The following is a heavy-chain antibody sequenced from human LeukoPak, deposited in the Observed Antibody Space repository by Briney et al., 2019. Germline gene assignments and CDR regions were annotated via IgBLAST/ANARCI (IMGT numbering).Heavy chain of an antibody. Sequence: VASVKVSCKASGYTFTSYGISWVRQAPGQGLEWMGWISAYNGNTNYAQKLQGRVTMTTDTSTGTAYMELRSLRSDDTAVYYCARLSSPYWYFDLWGRGTLVTVSS. V-gene: IGHV1-18*01. CDR2: ISAYNGNT. CDR3: ARLSSPYWYFDL. CDR1: GYTFTSYG. J-gene: IGHJ2*01.